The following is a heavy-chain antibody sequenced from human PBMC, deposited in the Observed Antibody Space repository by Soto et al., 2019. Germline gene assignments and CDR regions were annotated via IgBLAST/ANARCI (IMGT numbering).Heavy chain of an antibody. Sequence: PSETLSLTCAVSGGSINPYYWSWIRQSPGKGLEWIGYIYYSGGTNYNPSLKSRVTISLDPSKNQFSLKLSSVTTADTAVYYCARGYCSGGNCYSEWFDPWGQGTLVTVSS. CDR1: GGSINPYY. CDR3: ARGYCSGGNCYSEWFDP. D-gene: IGHD2-15*01. J-gene: IGHJ5*02. V-gene: IGHV4-59*01. CDR2: IYYSGGT.